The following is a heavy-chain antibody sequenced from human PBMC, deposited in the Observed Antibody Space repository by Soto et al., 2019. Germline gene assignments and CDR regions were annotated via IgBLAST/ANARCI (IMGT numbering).Heavy chain of an antibody. CDR1: GFTFSSYI. J-gene: IGHJ4*02. CDR2: VSSSGGGT. Sequence: GGSLRLSCAASGFTFSSYIMSWVRQAPGKGLEWVSAVSSSGGGTFFADSIKGRFTISRDNSKNALYLQMNSLRAEDTAIYYCAKIGGAPTTILYYFDYWGQGTLVTVSS. CDR3: AKIGGAPTTILYYFDY. V-gene: IGHV3-23*01. D-gene: IGHD1-26*01.